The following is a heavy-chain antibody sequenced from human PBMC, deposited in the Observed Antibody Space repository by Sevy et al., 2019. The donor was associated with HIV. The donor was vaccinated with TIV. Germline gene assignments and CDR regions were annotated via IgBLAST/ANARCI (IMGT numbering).Heavy chain of an antibody. CDR3: AKSGYRAAVGTD. Sequence: GGSLRLSCAASGFTFSSYAMSWVRQAPGKGLRWVSTITGSGNNTYYADSVKGRFTISRDNSENIVYLQINSLRAEDTAVYYCAKSGYRAAVGTDWGQGTLVTVSS. J-gene: IGHJ4*02. D-gene: IGHD6-13*01. V-gene: IGHV3-23*01. CDR2: ITGSGNNT. CDR1: GFTFSSYA.